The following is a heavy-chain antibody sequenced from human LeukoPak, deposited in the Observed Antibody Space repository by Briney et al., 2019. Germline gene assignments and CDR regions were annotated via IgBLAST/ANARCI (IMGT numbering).Heavy chain of an antibody. CDR1: GFTFDDYA. CDR3: AKKGTAATLDY. Sequence: PGGSLRLSCAASGFTFDDYAMHWVRHAPGKGLEWVSGITWNSGSIGYADSVKGRFTISRDNAKNSLYLQMNSLRAEDTALYYCAKKGTAATLDYWGQGTLVTVSS. J-gene: IGHJ4*02. CDR2: ITWNSGSI. V-gene: IGHV3-9*01. D-gene: IGHD2-15*01.